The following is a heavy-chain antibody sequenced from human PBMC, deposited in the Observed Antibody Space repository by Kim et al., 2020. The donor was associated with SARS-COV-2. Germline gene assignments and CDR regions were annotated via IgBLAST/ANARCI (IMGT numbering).Heavy chain of an antibody. V-gene: IGHV1-2*06. CDR1: GYTFTGYY. CDR2: INPNSGGT. D-gene: IGHD4-4*01. J-gene: IGHJ6*02. CDR3: ARVAVTTWEQKTYYGMDV. Sequence: ASVKVSCKASGYTFTGYYMHWVRQAPGQGLEWMGRINPNSGGTNYAQKFQGRVTMTRDTSISTAYMELSRMRSDDTAVYYCARVAVTTWEQKTYYGMDVWGQGTTVTVSS.